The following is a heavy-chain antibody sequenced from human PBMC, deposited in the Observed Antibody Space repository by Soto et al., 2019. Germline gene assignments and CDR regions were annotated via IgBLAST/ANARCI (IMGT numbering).Heavy chain of an antibody. Sequence: GGSLRLSCAASGFTVSSNYMSWVRQAPGKGLEWVSVIYSGGSTYYADSVKGRFTISRDNSKNTLYLQMNSRRAEETAVYYCAREGYRSLGIWGAFDIWGQGTMVTVSS. V-gene: IGHV3-53*01. CDR2: IYSGGST. CDR3: AREGYRSLGIWGAFDI. CDR1: GFTVSSNY. J-gene: IGHJ3*02. D-gene: IGHD7-27*01.